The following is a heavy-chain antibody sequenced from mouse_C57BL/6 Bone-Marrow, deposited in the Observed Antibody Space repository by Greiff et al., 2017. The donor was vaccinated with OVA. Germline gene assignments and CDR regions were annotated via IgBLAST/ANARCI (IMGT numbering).Heavy chain of an antibody. CDR1: GYTFTSYW. Sequence: QVHVKQPGAELVKPGASVKLSCKASGYTFTSYWMPWVKQRPGQGLEWIGEIDPSDSYTNYNQKFKGKATLTVDTSSRTAYMQLSSLTSEDSAVYYCARAVGVFAYWGQGTLVTVSA. CDR2: IDPSDSYT. CDR3: ARAVGVFAY. J-gene: IGHJ3*01. V-gene: IGHV1-50*01.